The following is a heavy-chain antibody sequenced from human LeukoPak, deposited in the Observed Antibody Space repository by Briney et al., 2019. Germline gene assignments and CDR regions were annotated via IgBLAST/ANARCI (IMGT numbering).Heavy chain of an antibody. CDR1: GFTFSIYG. J-gene: IGHJ6*03. V-gene: IGHV3-30*03. Sequence: GGSLRLSCAASGFTFSIYGMHWVRQAPGKGLEWVAIISYDGSNKYYADSVKGRFTISRDNSKNTLYLQMNSLRAEDTAVYYCARDLSLYYMDVWGKGTTVTVSS. CDR2: ISYDGSNK. CDR3: ARDLSLYYMDV.